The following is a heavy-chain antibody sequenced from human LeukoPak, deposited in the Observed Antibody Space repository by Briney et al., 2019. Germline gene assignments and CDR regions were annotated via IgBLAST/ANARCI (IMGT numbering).Heavy chain of an antibody. CDR2: IKEGGSEK. CDR1: GFTFSGYW. CDR3: AKEGGYCSSTSCYRRYYFDY. D-gene: IGHD2-2*01. J-gene: IGHJ4*02. Sequence: GGSLRLSCAASGFTFSGYWMTWVRQAPGKGLEWVANIKEGGSEKYYMDSVKGRFTISRDNAKNSLYLQMNSVRAEDTAVYYCAKEGGYCSSTSCYRRYYFDYWGQGTLVTVSS. V-gene: IGHV3-7*01.